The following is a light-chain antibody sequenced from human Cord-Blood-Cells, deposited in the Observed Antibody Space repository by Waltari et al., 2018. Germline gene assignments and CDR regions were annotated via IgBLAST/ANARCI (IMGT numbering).Light chain of an antibody. V-gene: IGKV3-11*01. Sequence: RAPLSCMSGQRVSSYLAWYQQKPGQAPRLLIYDASNSATGIPARFSGSGSGTDFTLTISSLEPEDFAVYYCQQKTFGQGTKVEIK. CDR2: DAS. CDR1: QRVSSY. J-gene: IGKJ1*01. CDR3: QQKT.